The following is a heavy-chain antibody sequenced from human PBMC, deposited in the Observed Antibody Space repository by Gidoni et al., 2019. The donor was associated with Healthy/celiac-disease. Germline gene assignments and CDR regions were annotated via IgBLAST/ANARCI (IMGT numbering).Heavy chain of an antibody. V-gene: IGHV2-70*15. CDR3: ARIQVGRGYGDPGSPDY. Sequence: QVTLRESGPALVKPTQTLTLTCTFSGFSLSTSGMCVSWIRQPPGKALEWLARIDWDDDKYYSTSLKTRLTISKDTSKDQVVLTMTNMDPVDTATYYCARIQVGRGYGDPGSPDYWGQGTLVTVSS. J-gene: IGHJ4*02. CDR2: IDWDDDK. CDR1: GFSLSTSGMC. D-gene: IGHD4-17*01.